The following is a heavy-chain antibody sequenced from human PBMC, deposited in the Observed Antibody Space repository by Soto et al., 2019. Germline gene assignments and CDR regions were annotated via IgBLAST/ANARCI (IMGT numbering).Heavy chain of an antibody. CDR1: GGSISSYY. J-gene: IGHJ5*02. CDR2: IYYSGST. D-gene: IGHD2-21*02. V-gene: IGHV4-59*08. Sequence: SETLSLTCTVSGGSISSYYWSWIRQPPGKGLEWIGYIYYSGSTNYNPSLKSRVTISVDTSKNQFSLKLSSVTAADTAVYYCAFAYCGGDCYSPLDLRGQGTLVTVSS. CDR3: AFAYCGGDCYSPLDL.